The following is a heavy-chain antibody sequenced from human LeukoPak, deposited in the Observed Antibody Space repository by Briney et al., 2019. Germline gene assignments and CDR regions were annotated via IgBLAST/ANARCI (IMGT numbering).Heavy chain of an antibody. CDR3: ARDHGGLIMDSSLDS. J-gene: IGHJ4*02. CDR1: GYTFTGYY. D-gene: IGHD3-22*01. Sequence: ASVKVSCKASGYTFTGYYIHWVRQAPGQGLEWMGCINPNSGRTDYAQKFQGRVSMTRDTSISTAYMELSRLRSDDTAVYYCARDHGGLIMDSSLDSWGQGSLVTVSS. V-gene: IGHV1-2*02. CDR2: INPNSGRT.